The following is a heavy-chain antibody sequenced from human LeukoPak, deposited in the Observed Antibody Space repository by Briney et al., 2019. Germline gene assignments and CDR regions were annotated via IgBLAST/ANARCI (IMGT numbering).Heavy chain of an antibody. V-gene: IGHV3-7*01. Sequence: GGSLRLSCAASGFTFSSYAMSWVRQAPGKGLEWVANIKEDGSEKYYVDSVKGRFTISRDNAKNSLYLQMNSLRAEDTAVYYCATRLRVDDWGQGTLVTVSS. J-gene: IGHJ4*02. CDR3: ATRLRVDD. CDR2: IKEDGSEK. CDR1: GFTFSSYA. D-gene: IGHD4-17*01.